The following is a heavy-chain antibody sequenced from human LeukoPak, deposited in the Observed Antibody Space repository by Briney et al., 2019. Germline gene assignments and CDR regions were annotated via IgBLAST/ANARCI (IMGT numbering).Heavy chain of an antibody. J-gene: IGHJ4*02. D-gene: IGHD4-17*01. V-gene: IGHV1-2*02. CDR2: INTYLGSP. CDR1: GYTFTGYY. CDR3: ARGRMTTVTLLLGY. Sequence: ASVKVSCKASGYTFTGYYMHWVRQAPGQGLEWMGGINTYLGSPNYAQKFNGRVTIATDKSTSAAYMELNNLTSEDTAVYYCARGRMTTVTLLLGYWGQGTLVTVSS.